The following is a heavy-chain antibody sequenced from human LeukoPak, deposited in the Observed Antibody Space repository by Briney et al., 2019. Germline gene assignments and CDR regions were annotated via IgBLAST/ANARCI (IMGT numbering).Heavy chain of an antibody. Sequence: GGSLRLSCAASGFTFSSYAMHWVRQAPGKGLEYVSAISSNGGSTYYANSVKGGFTISRDNSKNTLYLQMGSLRDEDMAVYYCARVGGGSCYDYWGQGTLVTVSS. CDR3: ARVGGGSCYDY. CDR1: GFTFSSYA. J-gene: IGHJ4*02. V-gene: IGHV3-64*01. CDR2: ISSNGGST. D-gene: IGHD2-15*01.